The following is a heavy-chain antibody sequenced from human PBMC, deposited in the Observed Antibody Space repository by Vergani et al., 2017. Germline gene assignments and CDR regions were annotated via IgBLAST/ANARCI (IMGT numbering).Heavy chain of an antibody. CDR1: GFRVTTYY. D-gene: IGHD2-15*01. CDR3: TRSECSGTTCYGHYFDL. J-gene: IGHJ4*01. Sequence: VQLVESGGGLAQPGGSLRVSCSASGFRVTTYYMSWVRQAPGKGLEWVSVIKSDGRTSYAESVRGRFTISRDTSRNAVYFQMNILRVEDTGVYYCTRSECSGTTCYGHYFDLWGHGILVTVSS. V-gene: IGHV3-66*02. CDR2: IKSDGRT.